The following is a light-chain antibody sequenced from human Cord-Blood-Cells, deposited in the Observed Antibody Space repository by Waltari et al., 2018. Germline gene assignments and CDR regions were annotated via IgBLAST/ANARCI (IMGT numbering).Light chain of an antibody. Sequence: DIVLTQSPATLSLSLGDRATLSCRASQRVSSYLAWYQQKPGQAPRLLIYDASNRATGIPARFSGSGSGTDFTLTISSLEPEDFAVYYCQQRSNCLFTFGPGTKVDIK. CDR2: DAS. CDR1: QRVSSY. V-gene: IGKV3-11*01. CDR3: QQRSNCLFT. J-gene: IGKJ3*01.